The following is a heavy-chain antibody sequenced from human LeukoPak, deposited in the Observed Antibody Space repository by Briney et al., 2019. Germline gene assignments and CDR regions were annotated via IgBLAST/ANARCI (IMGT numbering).Heavy chain of an antibody. Sequence: GGSLRLSCAASGFTFSSYWMHWVRQAPGKGLVWVSRISRDGSSTNYADSVKGRFTISRDNAKNMVYLQMNSLRVDDTAVYYCVRSLDYWGQGTLVTVSS. CDR3: VRSLDY. V-gene: IGHV3-74*01. CDR2: ISRDGSST. CDR1: GFTFSSYW. J-gene: IGHJ4*02.